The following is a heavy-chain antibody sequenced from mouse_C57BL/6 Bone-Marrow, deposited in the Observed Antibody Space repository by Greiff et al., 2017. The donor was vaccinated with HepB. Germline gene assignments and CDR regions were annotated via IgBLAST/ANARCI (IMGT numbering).Heavy chain of an antibody. D-gene: IGHD1-1*01. V-gene: IGHV3-6*01. Sequence: EVQRVESGPGLVKPSQSLSLTCSVTGYSITSGYYWNWIRQFPGNKPEWMGYISYDGSNNYNPSLKNRISITRDTSKNQLFLKLNSVTTGDTATYYCAREGSSFYYYAMDYWGQGTSVTVSS. CDR1: GYSITSGYY. CDR3: AREGSSFYYYAMDY. CDR2: ISYDGSN. J-gene: IGHJ4*01.